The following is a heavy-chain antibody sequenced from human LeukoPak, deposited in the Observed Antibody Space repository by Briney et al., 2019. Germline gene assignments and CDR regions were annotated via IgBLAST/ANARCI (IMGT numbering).Heavy chain of an antibody. J-gene: IGHJ6*02. CDR3: ARERGGTNWGMDV. Sequence: AGGSLSLSCAASGFSFSNYAMHRVPQAPGKGLEWVAVISHDENHKYYADSVKGRFTIFRDNPKNTLYLEMNSLIPEDTAVDYCARERGGTNWGMDVWGQGTMVTVSS. V-gene: IGHV3-30*01. CDR1: GFSFSNYA. CDR2: ISHDENHK. D-gene: IGHD1-1*01.